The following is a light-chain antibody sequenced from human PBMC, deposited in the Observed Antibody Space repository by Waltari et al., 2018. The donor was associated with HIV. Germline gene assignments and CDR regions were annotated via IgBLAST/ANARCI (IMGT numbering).Light chain of an antibody. CDR1: QTISSTY. V-gene: IGKV3-20*01. J-gene: IGKJ2*01. CDR2: GAS. CDR3: QQYGTSPPYT. Sequence: EVVLTQSPGTLSLSPGQRATLSCRASQTISSTYLAWYQPKPGQAPRLLIYGASSRATGIPDRFSGSGSGTDFTLTISRLEPEDFAVYYCQQYGTSPPYTFGQGTKVEIK.